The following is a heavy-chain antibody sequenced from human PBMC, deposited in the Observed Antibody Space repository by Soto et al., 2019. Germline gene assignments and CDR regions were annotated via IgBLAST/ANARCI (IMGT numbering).Heavy chain of an antibody. J-gene: IGHJ5*02. CDR2: ISGSGRST. Sequence: EAQLLESGGGLVQPGGSLRLSCAASGFTFNNYAMSWVRRAPGKGLEWVSGISGSGRSTYYADSVKGRFTISRDTSRNRVYLQMHSLRGEDTAVYYCAKDDAAAAPSTLESWGRGTLVSVSS. D-gene: IGHD2-15*01. CDR3: AKDDAAAAPSTLES. V-gene: IGHV3-23*01. CDR1: GFTFNNYA.